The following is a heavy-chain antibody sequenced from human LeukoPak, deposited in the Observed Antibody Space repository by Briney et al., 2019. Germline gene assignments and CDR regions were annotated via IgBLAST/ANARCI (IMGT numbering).Heavy chain of an antibody. CDR3: ARSYGSGSYSEY. CDR2: IYPGDSDT. Sequence: GESLKISFKGSGYSFTTHWIGWGRQMPGKGVEWMGIIYPGDSDTRYSPSFQGQVTISADKSISTAYLQWSSLKASDTAMYYCARSYGSGSYSEYWGQGTLVTVSS. V-gene: IGHV5-51*01. D-gene: IGHD3-10*01. CDR1: GYSFTTHW. J-gene: IGHJ4*02.